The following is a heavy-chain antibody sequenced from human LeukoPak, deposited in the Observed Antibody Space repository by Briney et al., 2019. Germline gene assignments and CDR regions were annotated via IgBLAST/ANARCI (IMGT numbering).Heavy chain of an antibody. CDR1: GDSMSRYY. Sequence: SETLSLTCIVSGDSMSRYYWSWIRQPPGKGLEWVGYIFYNGITNYNPSLASRVSISIDTSKNQFSLRLRSVTAADTATYYCATDRGSGWEPFDSWGQGTLVTVSS. D-gene: IGHD6-19*01. V-gene: IGHV4-59*01. CDR3: ATDRGSGWEPFDS. J-gene: IGHJ4*02. CDR2: IFYNGIT.